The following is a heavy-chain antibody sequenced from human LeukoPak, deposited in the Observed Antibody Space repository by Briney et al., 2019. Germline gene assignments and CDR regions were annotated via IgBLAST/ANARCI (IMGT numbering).Heavy chain of an antibody. D-gene: IGHD4-23*01. CDR2: INPNSGGT. CDR1: RYTFTDYY. V-gene: IGHV1-2*02. Sequence: GASVKVSCKASRYTFTDYYMHWVRQAPGQGLECMGWINPNSGGTNYAQRFQGRVSLTRDTSISTAYMELSGLTSDDTAMYYCARASSTVVTSKRPFDYWGQGTLVTVSS. CDR3: ARASSTVVTSKRPFDY. J-gene: IGHJ4*02.